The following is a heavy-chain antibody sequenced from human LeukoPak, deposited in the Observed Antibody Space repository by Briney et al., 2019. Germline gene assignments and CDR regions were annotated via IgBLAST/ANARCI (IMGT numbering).Heavy chain of an antibody. J-gene: IGHJ4*02. Sequence: PGGSLRLSCAASGFTFSSYSMNWVRQAPGKGLEWVSVIYSGGSTYYADSVKGRFTISRDNSKNTLYLQMNSLRAEDTAVYYCAREDSYYYGSGSYPFDYWGQGTLVTVSS. CDR1: GFTFSSYS. V-gene: IGHV3-66*01. CDR3: AREDSYYYGSGSYPFDY. D-gene: IGHD3-10*01. CDR2: IYSGGST.